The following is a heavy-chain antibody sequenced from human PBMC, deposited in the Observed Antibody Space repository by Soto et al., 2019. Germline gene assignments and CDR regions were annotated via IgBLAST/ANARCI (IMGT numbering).Heavy chain of an antibody. D-gene: IGHD3-3*02. CDR2: LIPSSETT. V-gene: IGHV1-69*01. J-gene: IGHJ4*02. CDR1: GGTFYNYV. CDR3: ARRHVSFIHFSGFDD. Sequence: QVLLVQSGAEAKRPGSSVKVSCKASGGTFYNYVLNWVRQAPGQGLEWVGGLIPSSETTNYAQKFQGRLTLIADANIIYMELSSLKSDDTAIYYCARRHVSFIHFSGFDDWGQGTLVTVSS.